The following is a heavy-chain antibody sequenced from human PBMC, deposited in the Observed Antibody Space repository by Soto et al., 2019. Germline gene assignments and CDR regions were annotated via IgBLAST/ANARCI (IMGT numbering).Heavy chain of an antibody. D-gene: IGHD2-2*01. CDR1: GFTFSTSA. V-gene: IGHV3-64*01. CDR3: ARGYCSTAACYPNDAFDI. CDR2: ISTNGIST. J-gene: IGHJ3*02. Sequence: PGGSLRLSCVVSGFTFSTSAMNWVRQAPGKGLEYVSTISTNGISTYYAKSVKGRFTISRDDSRNTLYLQMGSLRPEDTALYYCARGYCSTAACYPNDAFDIWGQGIVVT.